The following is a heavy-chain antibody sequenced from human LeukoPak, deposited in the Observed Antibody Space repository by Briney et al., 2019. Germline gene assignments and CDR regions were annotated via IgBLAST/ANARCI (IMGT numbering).Heavy chain of an antibody. J-gene: IGHJ4*02. CDR3: ARFWQQLKQIPPDS. CDR1: GFTFSAYW. Sequence: GGSLRLSCAASGFTFSAYWMLWGRQAPGKGLEWVANIKQNGSESYYVDSVRGRFTVYRDNAKNSLYLQMTRLRVEDTAVYYCARFWQQLKQIPPDSWGQGTLVTVSS. CDR2: IKQNGSES. D-gene: IGHD6-13*01. V-gene: IGHV3-7*01.